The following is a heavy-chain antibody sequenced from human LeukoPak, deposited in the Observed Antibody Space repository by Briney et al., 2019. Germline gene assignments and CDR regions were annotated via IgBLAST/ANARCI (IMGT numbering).Heavy chain of an antibody. J-gene: IGHJ3*01. CDR1: GGSISNSTYY. CDR2: IFYRGIT. V-gene: IGHV4-39*01. Sequence: SDTLSLTCTVSGGSISNSTYYWGWVHQPPGKGLEWIGSIFYRGITYYTPSLKSRATISVDTSKNQFSLKLTSVTAADTAMYFCARNWVADSFDFWGQGTMVTLPS. D-gene: IGHD6-19*01. CDR3: ARNWVADSFDF.